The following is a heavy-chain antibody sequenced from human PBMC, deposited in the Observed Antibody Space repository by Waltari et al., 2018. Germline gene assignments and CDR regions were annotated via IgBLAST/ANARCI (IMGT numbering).Heavy chain of an antibody. V-gene: IGHV3-23*01. CDR3: ASEDYAYYFDY. D-gene: IGHD4-17*01. CDR1: GFTFSTDA. CDR2: ISGSGGST. Sequence: EVQLLESGGGLVQPGGSMRLSCAASGFTFSTDAMIWVRQAPGKGLEWVSAISGSGGSTYYADSVKGRFTISRDNSKNTLYLQMNSLRAEDTAVYYCASEDYAYYFDYWGQGTLVTVSS. J-gene: IGHJ4*02.